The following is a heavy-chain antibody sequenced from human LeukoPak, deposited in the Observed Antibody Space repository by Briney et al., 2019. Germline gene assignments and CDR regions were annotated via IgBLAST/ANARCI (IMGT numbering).Heavy chain of an antibody. CDR2: ISSSSSYI. CDR1: GFTFISYS. V-gene: IGHV3-21*01. J-gene: IGHJ2*01. D-gene: IGHD2-15*01. CDR3: ARDSQVVVAATPGYWYFDL. Sequence: GGSLRLSCAASGFTFISYSMNWVRQAPGKGLEWVSSISSSSSYIYYADSVKGRFTISRDNAKNSLYLQMNSLRAEDTAVYYCARDSQVVVAATPGYWYFDLWGRGTLVTVSS.